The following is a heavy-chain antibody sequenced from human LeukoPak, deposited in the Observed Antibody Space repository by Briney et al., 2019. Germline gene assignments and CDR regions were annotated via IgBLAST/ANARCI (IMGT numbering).Heavy chain of an antibody. Sequence: PGGSLRLSCAASGFTFSSYGMHWVRQAPGKGLEWVAVISYDGSNKYYADSVKGRFTISRDNSKNTLYLQMNSLRAEDTALYYCARSITMIVVEPGAFDIWGQGTMVTVSS. D-gene: IGHD3-22*01. CDR3: ARSITMIVVEPGAFDI. CDR2: ISYDGSNK. J-gene: IGHJ3*02. CDR1: GFTFSSYG. V-gene: IGHV3-30*03.